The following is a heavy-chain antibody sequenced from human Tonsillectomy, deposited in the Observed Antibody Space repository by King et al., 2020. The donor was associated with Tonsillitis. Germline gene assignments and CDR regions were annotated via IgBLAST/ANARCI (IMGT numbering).Heavy chain of an antibody. Sequence: VQLVESGGGLVQPGGSLRLSCAASGFTFSSYAMSWVRQAPGKGLEWVSAISGSGGSTYYADSVKGRFTISRDNSKNTLYLQMNRLRAEDTAVYYCATDQLAVATILSYYYGMDVWGQGTTVTVSS. CDR3: ATDQLAVATILSYYYGMDV. CDR1: GFTFSSYA. J-gene: IGHJ6*02. V-gene: IGHV3-23*04. D-gene: IGHD5-12*01. CDR2: ISGSGGST.